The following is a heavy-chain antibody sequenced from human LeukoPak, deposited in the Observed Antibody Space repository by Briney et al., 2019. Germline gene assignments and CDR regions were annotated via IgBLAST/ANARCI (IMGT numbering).Heavy chain of an antibody. CDR3: ARDRLEAVGDDDYFDY. CDR2: IWYDGSNK. J-gene: IGHJ4*02. V-gene: IGHV3-33*01. D-gene: IGHD2-21*01. Sequence: GRSLRLSCAASGFTFSNHGMHWVRQAPGKGPEWVALIWYDGSNKYYGDSVKGRFTISRDNSKNTVYLQMNSLRAEDTGVYYCARDRLEAVGDDDYFDYWGQGTLVTVSS. CDR1: GFTFSNHG.